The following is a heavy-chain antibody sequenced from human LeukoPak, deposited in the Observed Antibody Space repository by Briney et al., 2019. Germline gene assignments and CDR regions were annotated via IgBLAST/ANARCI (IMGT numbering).Heavy chain of an antibody. J-gene: IGHJ4*02. D-gene: IGHD6-19*01. CDR2: ISGSGGST. CDR3: AKVGNYSAGWYYFDY. V-gene: IGHV3-23*01. CDR1: RFTFSSFG. Sequence: GSLRLSCAASRFTFSSFGMSWVRQAPGKGLEWVSGISGSGGSTFYADSVKGRFTISRDNSKNTLYLQMKSLRAEDTAVYYCAKVGNYSAGWYYFDYWGQGALVTVSS.